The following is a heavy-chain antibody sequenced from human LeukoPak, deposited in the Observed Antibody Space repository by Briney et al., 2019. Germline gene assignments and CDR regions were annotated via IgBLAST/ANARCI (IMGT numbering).Heavy chain of an antibody. J-gene: IGHJ4*02. CDR3: ARFWGSYPPDY. V-gene: IGHV3-7*03. Sequence: PGGSLRLSCAASGFTFSSHWMDWVRQAPGKGLEWVANIKQDGSESYYLDSVKGRFAISRDNTKNTLYLQMNSLRAEDTAVYYCARFWGSYPPDYWGQGTLVTVSS. CDR2: IKQDGSES. D-gene: IGHD3-16*01. CDR1: GFTFSSHW.